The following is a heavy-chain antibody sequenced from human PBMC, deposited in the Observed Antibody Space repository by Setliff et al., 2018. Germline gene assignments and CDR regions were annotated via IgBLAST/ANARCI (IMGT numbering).Heavy chain of an antibody. J-gene: IGHJ6*03. V-gene: IGHV4-34*01. D-gene: IGHD4-4*01. CDR1: GGSFSSYY. CDR3: ANEHGTTVTVENYHYYMDV. Sequence: SETLSLTCAVYGGSFSSYYWNWIRQPPGKGLEWIGEIHHSGSTKYNPSLKSRVTISVDTSKNQFSLKLSSVTAADTAVYYCANEHGTTVTVENYHYYMDVWGKGTTVTVSS. CDR2: IHHSGST.